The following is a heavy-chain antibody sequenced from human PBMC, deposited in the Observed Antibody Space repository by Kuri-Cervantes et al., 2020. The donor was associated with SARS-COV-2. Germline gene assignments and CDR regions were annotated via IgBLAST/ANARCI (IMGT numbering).Heavy chain of an antibody. CDR1: GYTFTSYY. CDR2: INPSGGST. Sequence: ASVKVSCKASGYTFTSYYMHWVRQAPGQGLEWMGIINPSGGSTSYAQKFQGRVTMTRDTSTSTVYLELSSLRSDDTAVYYCARDGDPNYYDSSGYYTTPRTYYYYGMDVWGQGTTVTVSS. CDR3: ARDGDPNYYDSSGYYTTPRTYYYYGMDV. V-gene: IGHV1-46*01. D-gene: IGHD3-22*01. J-gene: IGHJ6*02.